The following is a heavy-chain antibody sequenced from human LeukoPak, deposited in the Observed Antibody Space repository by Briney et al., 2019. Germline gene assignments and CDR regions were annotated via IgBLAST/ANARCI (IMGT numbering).Heavy chain of an antibody. Sequence: GGSLRLFCAASGDTFSIYSMNWVRQAPGKGLEWVSYISSSGSTIYYADSVKGRFTISRDNAKNSLYLQMNSLRAEDTAVYYCAELGITMIGGVWGKGTTVTISS. CDR1: GDTFSIYS. CDR3: AELGITMIGGV. CDR2: ISSSGSTI. D-gene: IGHD3-10*02. J-gene: IGHJ6*04. V-gene: IGHV3-48*04.